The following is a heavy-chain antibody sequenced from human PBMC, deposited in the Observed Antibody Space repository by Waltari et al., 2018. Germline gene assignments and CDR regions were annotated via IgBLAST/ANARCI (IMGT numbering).Heavy chain of an antibody. CDR2: LYYSGST. CDR1: GGSISSYY. CDR3: ARGINYSSGWFFDY. V-gene: IGHV4-59*01. Sequence: QVQLQESGPGLVKPSETLSLTCSVSGGSISSYYWSWIRQPPGKGRGWSEYLYYSGSTTYNPPLRRRGTLSIDTPKTQFSLRLTSVTAADTAVYYCARGINYSSGWFFDYWGQGILVTVSS. J-gene: IGHJ4*02. D-gene: IGHD6-19*01.